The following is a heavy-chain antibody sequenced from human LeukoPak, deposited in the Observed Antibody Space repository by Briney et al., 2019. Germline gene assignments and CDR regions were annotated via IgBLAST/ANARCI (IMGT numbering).Heavy chain of an antibody. CDR2: ISYDGYNK. Sequence: GGSLRLSCAASGFIFSSYGMHWVRQTPGKGLEWVAIISYDGYNKNYADSVKGRFTISRDNAKNSLYLQMNSLRAEDTAVYYCARDSDVAVAGLDYWGQGTLVTVSS. CDR3: ARDSDVAVAGLDY. CDR1: GFIFSSYG. J-gene: IGHJ4*02. D-gene: IGHD6-19*01. V-gene: IGHV3-30*03.